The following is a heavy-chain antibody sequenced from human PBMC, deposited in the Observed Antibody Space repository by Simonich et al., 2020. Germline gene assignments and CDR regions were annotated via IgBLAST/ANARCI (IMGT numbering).Heavy chain of an antibody. D-gene: IGHD1-1*01. Sequence: EVQLVQSGAEVKKPGESLKISCQGSGYSFTSYWSGWVRQMPGKGLEWMGIIQPGDSENRYRPSFQGQDTISADKSISTAYLQWSSLKASDTAMYYCARQLNDFDIWGQGTMVTVSS. V-gene: IGHV5-51*01. J-gene: IGHJ3*02. CDR3: ARQLNDFDI. CDR2: IQPGDSEN. CDR1: GYSFTSYW.